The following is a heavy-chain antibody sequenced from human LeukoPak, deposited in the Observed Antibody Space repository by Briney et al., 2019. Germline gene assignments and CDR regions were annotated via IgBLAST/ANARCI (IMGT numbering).Heavy chain of an antibody. CDR2: ISSSGSII. V-gene: IGHV3-11*01. D-gene: IGHD2-2*01. CDR1: GFTFSDSY. CDR3: ARTPFNIVVVPAAIEVQSNFYMDV. J-gene: IGHJ6*03. Sequence: GGSLRLSCAASGFTFSDSYMSWIRQAPGKGLEWVSYISSSGSIIYYTDSVKGRFTISRDNAKNSLYLQMNGLRAEDTAVYYCARTPFNIVVVPAAIEVQSNFYMDVWGRGTTVTISS.